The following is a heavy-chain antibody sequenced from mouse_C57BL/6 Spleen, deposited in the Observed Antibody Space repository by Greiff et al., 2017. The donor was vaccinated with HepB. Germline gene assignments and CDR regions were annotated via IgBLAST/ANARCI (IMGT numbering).Heavy chain of an antibody. CDR1: GYTFTSYG. CDR2: IYPGSGNT. Sequence: QVQLQQSGAELARPGASVKLSCKASGYTFTSYGISWVKQRTGQGLEWIGEIYPGSGNTYYNEKFKGKATLTADKSSSTAYMELRSLTSEDSAVYFCAETRYDYDDYWGQGTTLTVSS. V-gene: IGHV1-81*01. D-gene: IGHD2-4*01. J-gene: IGHJ2*01. CDR3: AETRYDYDDY.